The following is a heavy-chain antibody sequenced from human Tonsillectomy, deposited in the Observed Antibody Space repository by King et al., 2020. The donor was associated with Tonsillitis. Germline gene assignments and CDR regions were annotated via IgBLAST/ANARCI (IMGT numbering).Heavy chain of an antibody. Sequence: VQLVESGGGLVQPGGSLRLSCAASGFTFSTSWMNWVRQAPGKGLMWVSRINPYGSGVNYADSVKGRFTISRDNAKNSLYLQMSSLRAEDTAVYYCAIDLNGAGDCWGEGALVAVSS. D-gene: IGHD2-8*01. CDR1: GFTFSTSW. CDR2: INPYGSGV. J-gene: IGHJ4*02. V-gene: IGHV3-74*01. CDR3: AIDLNGAGDC.